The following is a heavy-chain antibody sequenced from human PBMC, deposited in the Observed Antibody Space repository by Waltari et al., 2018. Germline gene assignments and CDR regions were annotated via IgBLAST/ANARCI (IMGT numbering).Heavy chain of an antibody. CDR1: GGTFSSYT. CDR3: ARLPAGHSDGARFDS. CDR2: IIPILTIV. Sequence: QVQLVQSGAEVKKPGSSVKVSCKASGGTFSSYTLNWVRQAPGQGLEWMGRIIPILTIVNYAQRFQGRVTITADKSASTAYMELSSLKSEDTAVYYCARLPAGHSDGARFDSWGQGTLVTVSS. J-gene: IGHJ4*02. V-gene: IGHV1-69*02. D-gene: IGHD5-18*01.